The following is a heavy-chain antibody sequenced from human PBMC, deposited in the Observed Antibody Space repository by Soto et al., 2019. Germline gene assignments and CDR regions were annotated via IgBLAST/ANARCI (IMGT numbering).Heavy chain of an antibody. CDR2: IYHSGST. V-gene: IGHV4-59*01. Sequence: PSETLSLTCTVSGGSISSYYWSWIRQPPGKGLEWIGYIYHSGSTNYNPSLKSRVTISVDTSKNQFSLKLSSVTAADTAVYYCARSLTGATEPNLDYWGQGTLVTVSS. D-gene: IGHD1-26*01. J-gene: IGHJ4*02. CDR1: GGSISSYY. CDR3: ARSLTGATEPNLDY.